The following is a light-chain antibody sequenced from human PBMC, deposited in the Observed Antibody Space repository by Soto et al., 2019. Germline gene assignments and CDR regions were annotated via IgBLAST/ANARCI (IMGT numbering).Light chain of an antibody. CDR3: HQYGRSPMFT. Sequence: EIVLTQSPGTLSLSPGDRATLSCRASQSISSHYLAWYQQKPGQAPRLLIYGASSRATGIPDRFSGSGSGTDFTLTISRLELEDFAVYYCHQYGRSPMFTLGPGTKVDVK. V-gene: IGKV3-20*01. CDR1: QSISSHY. J-gene: IGKJ3*01. CDR2: GAS.